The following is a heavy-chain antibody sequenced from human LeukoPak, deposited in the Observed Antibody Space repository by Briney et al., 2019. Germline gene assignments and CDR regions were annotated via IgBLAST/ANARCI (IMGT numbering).Heavy chain of an antibody. CDR3: ASFNPGHYNAIDI. CDR2: INHSGST. J-gene: IGHJ3*02. Sequence: SETLSLTCAVYGGSFSGYYWSWIRQPPGKGLEWIGEINHSGSTNYNPSLKSRVTISVDTSKNQFSLKLSSVTAADTAVYYCASFNPGHYNAIDIWGQGIMVTASS. D-gene: IGHD1-14*01. CDR1: GGSFSGYY. V-gene: IGHV4-34*01.